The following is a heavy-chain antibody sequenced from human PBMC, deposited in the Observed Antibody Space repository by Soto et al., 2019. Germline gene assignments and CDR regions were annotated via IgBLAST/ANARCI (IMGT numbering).Heavy chain of an antibody. CDR3: ARDHQQADFWSGYSGLLDY. CDR1: GFTFSSYA. V-gene: IGHV3-30-3*01. D-gene: IGHD3-3*01. CDR2: ISSAGSNK. Sequence: QVQLVESGGGVVQPGRSLRLSCAASGFTFSSYAMHWVRQAPGKGLEWVAVISSAGSNKYYADSVKGRFTISRDNSKTTLYLPMNSPRAEDTAVYYCARDHQQADFWSGYSGLLDYWGQGTLVTVSS. J-gene: IGHJ4*02.